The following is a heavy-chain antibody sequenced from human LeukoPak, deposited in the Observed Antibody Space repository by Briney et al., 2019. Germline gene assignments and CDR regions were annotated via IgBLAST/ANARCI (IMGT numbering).Heavy chain of an antibody. V-gene: IGHV3-23*01. J-gene: IGHJ4*02. CDR1: RFTFSSYA. CDR3: AKTSIGSSSWFH. CDR2: ISGSGGST. Sequence: GGSLRLSCAASRFTFSSYAMSWVRQAPGKGLEWVSAISGSGGSTYYADSVKGRFTISRDNSKNTLYLQMNSLRAEDTAVYYCAKTSIGSSSWFHWGQGTLVTVSS. D-gene: IGHD6-13*01.